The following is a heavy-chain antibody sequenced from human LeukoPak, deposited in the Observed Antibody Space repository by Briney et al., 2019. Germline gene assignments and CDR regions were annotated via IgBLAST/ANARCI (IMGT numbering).Heavy chain of an antibody. CDR3: ARGGSGWYFY. D-gene: IGHD6-19*01. Sequence: LETLSLTCAVSGYSIGSGYYWGWIRQPPGKGLEWIGSIYHSGSTYYNPSLKSRVTISVDTSKNQFSLKLSSVTAADTAVYYCARGGSGWYFYWGQGTLVTVSS. CDR1: GYSIGSGYY. CDR2: IYHSGST. V-gene: IGHV4-38-2*01. J-gene: IGHJ4*02.